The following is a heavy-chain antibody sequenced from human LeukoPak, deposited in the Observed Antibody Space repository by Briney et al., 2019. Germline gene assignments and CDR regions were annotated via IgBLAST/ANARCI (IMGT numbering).Heavy chain of an antibody. D-gene: IGHD3-3*01. CDR1: GGSLSSYY. V-gene: IGHV4-59*01. CDR3: ARVVSIFGVVPNWFDP. CDR2: IYYSGST. J-gene: IGHJ5*02. Sequence: SETLSLTCTVSGGSLSSYYWSWIRQPPGKGLEWIGYIYYSGSTNYNPSLKSRVTISVDTSKNQFSLKLSSVTAADTAVYYCARVVSIFGVVPNWFDPWGQGTLVTVSS.